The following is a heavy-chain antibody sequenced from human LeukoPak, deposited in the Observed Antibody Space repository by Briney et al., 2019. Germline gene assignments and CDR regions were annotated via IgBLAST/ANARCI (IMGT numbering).Heavy chain of an antibody. J-gene: IGHJ4*02. V-gene: IGHV3-7*04. D-gene: IGHD3-10*01. CDR2: IKQDGSGK. CDR1: GFTFSSYW. CDR3: ARDGSSGSYMGGY. Sequence: PGGSLRLSCAASGFTFSSYWMSWVRQAPGKGLEWVANIKQDGSGKYYVDSVKGRFTISRDNAKNSLYLQMNSLRAEDTAVYYCARDGSSGSYMGGYWGQGTLVTVSS.